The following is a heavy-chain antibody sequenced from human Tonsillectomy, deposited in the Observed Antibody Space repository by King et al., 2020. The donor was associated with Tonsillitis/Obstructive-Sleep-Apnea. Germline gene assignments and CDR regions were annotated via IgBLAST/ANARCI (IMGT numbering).Heavy chain of an antibody. D-gene: IGHD1-14*01. J-gene: IGHJ4*02. CDR3: ARALGNRGYFCY. CDR2: IYYTGNT. V-gene: IGHV4-59*01. CDR1: GGSISSYY. Sequence: QLQESSPGLVKPSETLSPTCIVFGGSISSYYWSWIRPPPGKGLEWVGYIYYTGNTNYNPSLKSRVTISVDTSKSQFSLKLSSVTAADTAVYYCARALGNRGYFCYWGQGTLVTVSS.